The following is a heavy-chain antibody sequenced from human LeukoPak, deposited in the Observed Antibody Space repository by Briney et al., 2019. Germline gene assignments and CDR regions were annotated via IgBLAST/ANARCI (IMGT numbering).Heavy chain of an antibody. V-gene: IGHV4-59*01. CDR2: IYYTGST. J-gene: IGHJ5*02. CDR3: AVGSSGYFNWFDP. D-gene: IGHD3-22*01. Sequence: SETLSLTCTVSGGSISSYYWNWIRQPPGRGLEWIGYIYYTGSTNYNPSLKSRVTISVDMSKNHFSLKLNSVTAADTAVYYCAVGSSGYFNWFDPWGQGTLVTVSS. CDR1: GGSISSYY.